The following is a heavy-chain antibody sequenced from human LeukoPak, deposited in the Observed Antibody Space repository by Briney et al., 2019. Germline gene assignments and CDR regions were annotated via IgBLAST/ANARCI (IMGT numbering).Heavy chain of an antibody. Sequence: GGSLRLSCAASGFTFDDYGMSWVRQAPGKGLEWVSAINWNGGSTGYADSVKGRFIVSRDNAENSLYLQMNSLRAEDTALYYCARTSGGYGDWAYWGQGILVTVSS. J-gene: IGHJ4*02. CDR3: ARTSGGYGDWAY. D-gene: IGHD4-17*01. V-gene: IGHV3-20*04. CDR2: INWNGGST. CDR1: GFTFDDYG.